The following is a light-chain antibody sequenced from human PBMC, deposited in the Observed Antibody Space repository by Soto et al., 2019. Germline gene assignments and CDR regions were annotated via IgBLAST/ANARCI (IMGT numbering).Light chain of an antibody. CDR2: GAS. J-gene: IGKJ5*01. CDR1: QSVSSSY. CDR3: QQDYNS. Sequence: PGERVTLSCRASQSVSSSYLTWYQQKPGRAPRLLIYGASTRATSIPARFSGSGSGTDFTLTISSLQPEDFAVYYCQQDYNSFGQGTRLEIK. V-gene: IGKV3D-7*01.